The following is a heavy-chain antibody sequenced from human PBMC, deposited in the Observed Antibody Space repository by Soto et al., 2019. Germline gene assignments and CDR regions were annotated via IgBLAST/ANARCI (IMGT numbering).Heavy chain of an antibody. CDR3: ARGHDYGGNSEAFDI. CDR1: GGTFSTDA. J-gene: IGHJ3*02. Sequence: QVQLVQSGAEVKKPGSSVKVSCKASGGTFSTDAINWVRQAPGQGPEWMGGILPIFGTADYAQKFQGRVTXXADVSTTTAYMELSSLRSEDTAVYYCARGHDYGGNSEAFDIWGQGTMVTVSS. V-gene: IGHV1-69*12. D-gene: IGHD2-21*02. CDR2: ILPIFGTA.